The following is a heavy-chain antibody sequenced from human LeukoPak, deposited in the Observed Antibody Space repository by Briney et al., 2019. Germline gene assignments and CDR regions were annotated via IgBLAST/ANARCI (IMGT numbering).Heavy chain of an antibody. CDR2: IYYSGST. Sequence: PSETLALTCTVSGVSISRSSYYWGWIRQPPGKGLEWIGSIYYSGSTYYNPSLKSRVTISVDTSKNQFSLKLSSVTAADTAVYYCAGPCLSSSGLCWGQGTLVTVSS. V-gene: IGHV4-39*01. CDR3: AGPCLSSSGLC. J-gene: IGHJ4*02. CDR1: GVSISRSSYY. D-gene: IGHD6-6*01.